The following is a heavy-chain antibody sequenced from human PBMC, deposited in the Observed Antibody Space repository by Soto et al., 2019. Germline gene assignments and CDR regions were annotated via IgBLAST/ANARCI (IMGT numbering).Heavy chain of an antibody. D-gene: IGHD6-13*01. V-gene: IGHV4-39*01. CDR1: GGSISSSSYY. CDR2: IYYSGST. Sequence: QLQLQESGPGLVKPSETLSLTCTVSGGSISSSSYYWGWIRQPPGKGLEWIGSIYYSGSTYYNPSLKSPVPISQDTSKNQSSLKLSSVTAADTAVYYCARHETGVEGIAALNWFDPWGQGTLVTVSS. J-gene: IGHJ5*02. CDR3: ARHETGVEGIAALNWFDP.